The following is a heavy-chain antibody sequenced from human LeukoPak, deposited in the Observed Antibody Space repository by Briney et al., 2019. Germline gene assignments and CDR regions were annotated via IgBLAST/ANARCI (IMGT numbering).Heavy chain of an antibody. V-gene: IGHV1-46*01. J-gene: IGHJ5*02. D-gene: IGHD6-13*01. CDR2: INPSGGSK. Sequence: ASVKVSCKASGYTFTSYYMHWVRQAPGQGLEWMGIINPSGGSKSYAQKFQGRVTMTRDTSTSTVYMELSSLRSEDTAVYYCARGSRYSSSWYHEAHWFDPWGQGTLVTVSS. CDR3: ARGSRYSSSWYHEAHWFDP. CDR1: GYTFTSYY.